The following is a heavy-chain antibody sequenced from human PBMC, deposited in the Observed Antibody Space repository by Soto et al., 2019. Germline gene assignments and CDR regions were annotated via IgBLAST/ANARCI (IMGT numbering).Heavy chain of an antibody. D-gene: IGHD2-8*01. Sequence: QGHLLQSGAEVKKPGASVKVSCKASGYTFTRYGISWVRQAPGQGLEWMGWISGYNGDTNYAQNLQGSGTMTIDTSTSTAYMELRSLTSDDTAVYYCAKNGQPPYYYYGLDVLGQGTTVTVSS. CDR3: AKNGQPPYYYYGLDV. V-gene: IGHV1-18*01. J-gene: IGHJ6*02. CDR2: ISGYNGDT. CDR1: GYTFTRYG.